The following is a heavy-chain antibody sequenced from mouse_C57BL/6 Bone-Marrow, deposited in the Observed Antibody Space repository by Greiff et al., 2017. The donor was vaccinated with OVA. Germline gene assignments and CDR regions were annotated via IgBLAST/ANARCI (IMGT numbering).Heavy chain of an antibody. J-gene: IGHJ3*01. V-gene: IGHV12-3*01. CDR3: AGDSKLPLFAY. CDR1: GFPITSGYY. D-gene: IGHD2-12*01. CDR2: ITHSGET. Sequence: VHLVESGPGLVKPSQSLFLTCSITGFPITSGYYWIWIRQSPGKPLEWMGYITHSGETFYNPSLQSPISITRETSKNQFFLQLNSVTTEDTAMYYCAGDSKLPLFAYWGQGTLVTVSA.